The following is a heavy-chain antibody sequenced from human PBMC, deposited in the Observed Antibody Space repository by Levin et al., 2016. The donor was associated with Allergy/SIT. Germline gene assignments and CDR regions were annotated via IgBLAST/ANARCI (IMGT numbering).Heavy chain of an antibody. V-gene: IGHV4-30-2*01. CDR2: IYHSGST. CDR1: GGSISSGGYS. D-gene: IGHD3-22*01. Sequence: SETLSLTCAVSGGSISSGGYSWSWIRQPPGKGLEWIGYIYHSGSTYYNPSLKSRVTISVDRSKNQFSLKLSSVTAADTAVYYCARVVSPHSSPSVDVWGKGTTVTVSS. J-gene: IGHJ6*04. CDR3: ARVVSPHSSPSVDV.